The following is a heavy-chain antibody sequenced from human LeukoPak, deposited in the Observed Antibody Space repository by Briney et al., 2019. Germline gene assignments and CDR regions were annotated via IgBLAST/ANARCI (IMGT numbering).Heavy chain of an antibody. D-gene: IGHD3-10*01. J-gene: IGHJ4*02. V-gene: IGHV3-7*01. Sequence: GGSLRLSCAASGFTFSSYSMSWVRQAPGKGLGWVANIKQDGSEKYYVDSVKGRFTISRDNAKNSLYLQMNSLRAEDTAVYYCAREHRGPFDYWGQGTLVTVSS. CDR3: AREHRGPFDY. CDR2: IKQDGSEK. CDR1: GFTFSSYS.